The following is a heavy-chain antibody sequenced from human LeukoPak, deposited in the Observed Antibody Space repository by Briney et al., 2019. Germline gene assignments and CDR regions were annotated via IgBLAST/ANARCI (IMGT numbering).Heavy chain of an antibody. Sequence: GGSLRLSCAASGFTFSSYAMSWVRRAPGKGLEWVSVISGSADSTYYADSVKGRFTISRDNSKNTLYLQMNSLRAEDTAVYYCSPTIGMAGILYFQHWGQGTTVTVSS. CDR2: ISGSADST. CDR1: GFTFSSYA. V-gene: IGHV3-23*01. J-gene: IGHJ1*01. D-gene: IGHD6-19*01. CDR3: SPTIGMAGILYFQH.